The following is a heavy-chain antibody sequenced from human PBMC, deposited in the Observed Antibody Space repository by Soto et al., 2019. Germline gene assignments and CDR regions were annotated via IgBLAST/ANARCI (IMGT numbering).Heavy chain of an antibody. D-gene: IGHD2-15*01. CDR2: IDDSGT. Sequence: QLQLQESGSGLVKPSQTLSLTCAVSGGSISSGGYSWSWIRQPPGKGMEWIGYIDDSGTYYNPTLKGRLTISVDRSKNHSSLKLSSVPAAATAVYYCASISSRYCSGGTCYRPIDYWGQGTLVTVSS. V-gene: IGHV4-30-2*01. J-gene: IGHJ4*02. CDR3: ASISSRYCSGGTCYRPIDY. CDR1: GGSISSGGYS.